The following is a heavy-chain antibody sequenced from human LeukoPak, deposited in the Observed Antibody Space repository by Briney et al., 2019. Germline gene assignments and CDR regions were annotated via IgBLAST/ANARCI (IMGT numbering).Heavy chain of an antibody. CDR2: INGDGVEK. Sequence: GGSLRLSCAASGFTFDDYAMHWVRQTPGKGLEWVANINGDGVEKYYVDSVAGRFTISRDNSKNSLYLQMNSLRVEDTAVYYCARVGGTTRDDYWGQGTLVTVSS. CDR3: ARVGGTTRDDY. J-gene: IGHJ4*02. D-gene: IGHD1-1*01. V-gene: IGHV3-7*01. CDR1: GFTFDDYA.